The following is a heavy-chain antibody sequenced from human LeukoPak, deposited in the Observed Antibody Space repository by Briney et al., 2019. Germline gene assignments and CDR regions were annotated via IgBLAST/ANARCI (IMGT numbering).Heavy chain of an antibody. CDR3: AKDKGSGYYGTGTQFDY. D-gene: IGHD3-22*01. J-gene: IGHJ4*02. CDR2: ISWNSGSI. Sequence: GGSLRLSCAASGFTFDAYAMRWVRQAPGGGLEWVSGISWNSGSIGYADSVKGRFTISRDTAKNSLYLQTNSLRAEDTALYYCAKDKGSGYYGTGTQFDYWGQGTLVTVSS. CDR1: GFTFDAYA. V-gene: IGHV3-9*01.